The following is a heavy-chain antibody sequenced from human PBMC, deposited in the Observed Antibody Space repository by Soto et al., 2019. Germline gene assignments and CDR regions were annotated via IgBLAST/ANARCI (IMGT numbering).Heavy chain of an antibody. Sequence: QVQLVESGGGVVQPGTSLRLSCVGSGFTFRSYVIHWVRQAPGKGLEWVAHTSYDGSNNFYGDSVKGRFTISRHKARNTVERQRDSLTGEDTALYYCARWGTTGGGDGWGQGTRVSVAS. CDR1: GFTFRSYV. CDR2: TSYDGSNN. CDR3: ARWGTTGGGDG. J-gene: IGHJ4*02. V-gene: IGHV3-33*05. D-gene: IGHD3-16*01.